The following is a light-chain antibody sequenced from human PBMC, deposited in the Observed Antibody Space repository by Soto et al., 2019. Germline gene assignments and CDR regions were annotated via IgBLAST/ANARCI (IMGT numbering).Light chain of an antibody. J-gene: IGKJ1*01. CDR3: QQYQDWPPT. V-gene: IGKV1-9*01. CDR1: QAIIHY. CDR2: GAS. Sequence: IELTQSPASRSASIGDRGTITCLASQAIIHYLAWYQQKPGQAPKLLIYGASTLQGGVPSRFSGSGSGTDFTLTISSLESEDFEAHYCQQYQDWPPTFGPGTKVDI.